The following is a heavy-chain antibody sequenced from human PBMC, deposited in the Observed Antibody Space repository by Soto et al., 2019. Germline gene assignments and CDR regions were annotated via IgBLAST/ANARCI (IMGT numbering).Heavy chain of an antibody. CDR3: ARGFSKYCSGGSCYSVGT. CDR2: ISSSSSYI. V-gene: IGHV3-21*01. J-gene: IGHJ5*02. Sequence: EVQLVESGAGLVKPGGSLSLSCAASGFTFSSYSMNWVRQAPGKGLECVSSISSSSSYIYYADSVKGRFTISRDNAKNSLYLQMNSLRAEDTAVYYCARGFSKYCSGGSCYSVGTWGQGTLVTVSS. CDR1: GFTFSSYS. D-gene: IGHD2-15*01.